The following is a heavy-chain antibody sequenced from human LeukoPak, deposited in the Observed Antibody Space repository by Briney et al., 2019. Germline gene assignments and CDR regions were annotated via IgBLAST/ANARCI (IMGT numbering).Heavy chain of an antibody. CDR1: DGSISNYF. Sequence: SETLSLTCTVSDGSISNYFWSWIRQAPGKGLEWIGYIYYNGETNCNPFLKSRVSISVDTSKSQFSLKLSSVTAADTAVYYCARGRVPGGDWGQGTLVTVSS. CDR2: IYYNGET. V-gene: IGHV4-59*01. D-gene: IGHD3-16*01. J-gene: IGHJ4*02. CDR3: ARGRVPGGD.